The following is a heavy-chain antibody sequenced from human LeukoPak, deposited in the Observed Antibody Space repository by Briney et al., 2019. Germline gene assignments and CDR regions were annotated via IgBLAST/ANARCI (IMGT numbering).Heavy chain of an antibody. CDR3: ARETKLGY. J-gene: IGHJ4*02. Sequence: GGSLRLSCAASGFTFSSYWMNWARQAPGKGLEWVASINHNGNVNYYVDSVKGRFTISRDNAKNSLYLQMNSLRAEDTAVYYCARETKLGYWGQGTLVTVSS. D-gene: IGHD7-27*01. CDR1: GFTFSSYW. CDR2: INHNGNVN. V-gene: IGHV3-7*03.